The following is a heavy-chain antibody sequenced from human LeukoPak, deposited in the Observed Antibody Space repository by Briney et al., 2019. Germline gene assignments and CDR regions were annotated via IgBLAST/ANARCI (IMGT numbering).Heavy chain of an antibody. CDR2: MYPNNGDS. CDR3: ARTTSFTASGYDY. V-gene: IGHV1-8*03. Sequence: ASEKVSCKASGYTFTNYYIYWVRQATRQGGEWIGWMYPNNGDSGYAQKFQGRDTITRDPSLSTSYMQLGILRSDDPALYFCARTTSFTASGYDYWGQGTLVTGSS. D-gene: IGHD6-25*01. J-gene: IGHJ4*02. CDR1: GYTFTNYY.